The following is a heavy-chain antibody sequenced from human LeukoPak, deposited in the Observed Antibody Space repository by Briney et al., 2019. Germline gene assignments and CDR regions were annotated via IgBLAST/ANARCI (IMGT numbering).Heavy chain of an antibody. Sequence: PGGSLRLSCTASGLILSNYNMHWVRQAPGKGLEWVAFIRYDGSNKYYADSVKGRFTISRDNSKNTLYLQMNSLRAEDTAVYYCAKAFGANVYYYYMDVWGKGTTVTISS. CDR1: GLILSNYN. CDR2: IRYDGSNK. V-gene: IGHV3-30*02. CDR3: AKAFGANVYYYYMDV. D-gene: IGHD3-10*01. J-gene: IGHJ6*03.